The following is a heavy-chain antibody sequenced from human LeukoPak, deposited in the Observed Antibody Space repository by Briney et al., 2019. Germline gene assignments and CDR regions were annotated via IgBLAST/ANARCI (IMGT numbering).Heavy chain of an antibody. J-gene: IGHJ5*02. V-gene: IGHV1-69*01. D-gene: IGHD3-3*01. Sequence: ASVKVSCKASGGTFSSYAISWVRQAPGQGLEWMGGIIPIFGTANYAQKFQGRVTITADESTSTAYMELSSLRSEDTAVYYCANQVDLYNWFDPWGQGTQVTVSS. CDR1: GGTFSSYA. CDR2: IIPIFGTA. CDR3: ANQVDLYNWFDP.